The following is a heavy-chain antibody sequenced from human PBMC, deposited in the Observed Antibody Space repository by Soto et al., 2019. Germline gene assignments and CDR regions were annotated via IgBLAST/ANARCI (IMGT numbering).Heavy chain of an antibody. CDR3: ANLVVTAILPDYYYYGMDV. CDR2: IIPIFGTA. V-gene: IGHV1-69*06. J-gene: IGHJ6*02. D-gene: IGHD2-21*02. Sequence: GASVKVSCKASGGTFSSYAISWVRQAPGQGLEWMGGIIPIFGTANYAQKFQGRVTITADKSTSTAYMELSSLRSEDTAVYYCANLVVTAILPDYYYYGMDVWGQGITVTVS. CDR1: GGTFSSYA.